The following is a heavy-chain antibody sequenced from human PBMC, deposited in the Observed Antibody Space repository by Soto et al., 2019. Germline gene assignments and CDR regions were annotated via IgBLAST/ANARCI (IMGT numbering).Heavy chain of an antibody. CDR3: AREGSYYDSSGYDAFDI. D-gene: IGHD3-22*01. CDR2: MNPNSGNT. V-gene: IGHV1-8*01. CDR1: AYTFTSYD. Sequence: AAVMVSCKASAYTFTSYDIDWVGQATLQWREWMGWMNPNSGNTGYAQKFQGRVTMTRNTSISTAYMELSSLRSEDTAVYYCAREGSYYDSSGYDAFDIWGQGTMVT. J-gene: IGHJ3*02.